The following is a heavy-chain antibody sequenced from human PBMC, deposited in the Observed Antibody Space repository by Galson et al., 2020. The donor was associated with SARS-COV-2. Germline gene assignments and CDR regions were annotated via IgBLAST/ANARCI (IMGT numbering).Heavy chain of an antibody. V-gene: IGHV3-15*07. CDR2: IKTKSDGGTL. D-gene: IGHD1-26*01. CDR1: GFTFSNAW. J-gene: IGHJ6*02. Sequence: GGSLRLSCAASGFTFSNAWVNWVRQAPGKGLEWVGRIKTKSDGGTLDYAAPVKGRFAISRDDSKNILYLQMNSLKTEDTAVYYCTSTEATIYYIYCMVGGGHGTTVTVSS. CDR3: TSTEATIYYIYCMVG.